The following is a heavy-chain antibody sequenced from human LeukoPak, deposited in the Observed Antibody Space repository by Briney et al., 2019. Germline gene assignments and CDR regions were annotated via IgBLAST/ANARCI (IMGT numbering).Heavy chain of an antibody. CDR3: AKDSLRDYYDSSGYRQGNNWFDP. D-gene: IGHD3-22*01. J-gene: IGHJ5*02. Sequence: GGSLRLSCAASGFTFSSYGMHWVRQAPGKGLEWVAFIRYDGSNKYYADSVKGRFTISRDNSKNTLYLQMNSLRAEDTAVYYCAKDSLRDYYDSSGYRQGNNWFDPWGQGTLVTVSS. V-gene: IGHV3-30*02. CDR1: GFTFSSYG. CDR2: IRYDGSNK.